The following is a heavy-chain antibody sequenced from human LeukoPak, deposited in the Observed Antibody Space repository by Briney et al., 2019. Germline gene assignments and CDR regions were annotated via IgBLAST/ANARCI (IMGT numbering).Heavy chain of an antibody. V-gene: IGHV3-30-3*01. CDR3: ARDVCIYCPLLLFGEFPSYYYGMDV. J-gene: IGHJ6*02. D-gene: IGHD3-10*01. CDR2: ISYDGSNK. CDR1: GFTFSSYA. Sequence: GGSLRLSCAASGFTFSSYAMHWVRQAPGKGLEWVAVISYDGSNKYYADSVKGRFTISRDNSKNTLYLQMNSLRAEDTAVYYCARDVCIYCPLLLFGEFPSYYYGMDVWGQGTTVTVSS.